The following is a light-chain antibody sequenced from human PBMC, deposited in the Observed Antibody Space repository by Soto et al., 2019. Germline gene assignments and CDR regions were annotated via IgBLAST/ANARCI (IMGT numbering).Light chain of an antibody. Sequence: QSVLTQPPSASGTPGQRVTISCSGSGSNIGSNYVYWYQQLPGTAPKLLIYGNNQRPSGVPDRFSGSKSGTSASLAISGLRSDDEADYYCAAWDDSLSGYVFGTGTKVTVL. CDR2: GNN. CDR1: GSNIGSNY. J-gene: IGLJ1*01. CDR3: AAWDDSLSGYV. V-gene: IGLV1-47*02.